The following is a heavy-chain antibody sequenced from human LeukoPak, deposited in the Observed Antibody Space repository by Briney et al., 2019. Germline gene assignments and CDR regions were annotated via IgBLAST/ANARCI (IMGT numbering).Heavy chain of an antibody. CDR2: IWYDRSNK. D-gene: IGHD6-13*01. CDR3: ARYSLQQLPPSYFDY. V-gene: IGHV3-33*08. J-gene: IGHJ4*02. CDR1: GFNFSSYG. Sequence: GRSLRLSCAASGFNFSSYGMHWVRQAPGKELEWVAVIWYDRSNKYYADSVKGRFTISRDNAKNSLYLQMNSLRAEDTAVYYCARYSLQQLPPSYFDYWGQGTLVTVSS.